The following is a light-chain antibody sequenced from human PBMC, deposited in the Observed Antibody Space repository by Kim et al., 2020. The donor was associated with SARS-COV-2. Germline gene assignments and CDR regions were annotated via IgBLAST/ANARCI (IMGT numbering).Light chain of an antibody. CDR3: QQSHTTPLLT. CDR1: QSISTY. J-gene: IGKJ4*01. CDR2: AAS. V-gene: IGKV1-39*01. Sequence: SGGERFTIACRARQSISTYLNWYPQKPGKAPKLLIYAASSLQSGVPSRFSGSVSGTDFPLTISSLQPEDFATYYCQQSHTTPLLTFGGGTKVDIK.